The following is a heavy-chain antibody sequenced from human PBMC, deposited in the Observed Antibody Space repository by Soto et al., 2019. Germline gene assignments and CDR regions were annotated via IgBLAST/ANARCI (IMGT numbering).Heavy chain of an antibody. Sequence: PSETLSLTCTVSGGSISSYYWSWIRQRAGKGLEWIGRIYTSGSTNYNPSLKSRVTMSVDTSKNQFSLKLSSVTAADTAVYYCASSRVYFFESRGLPMAFDFWGPGTMVTVS. CDR1: GGSISSYY. CDR2: IYTSGST. J-gene: IGHJ3*01. V-gene: IGHV4-4*07. D-gene: IGHD3-22*01. CDR3: ASSRVYFFESRGLPMAFDF.